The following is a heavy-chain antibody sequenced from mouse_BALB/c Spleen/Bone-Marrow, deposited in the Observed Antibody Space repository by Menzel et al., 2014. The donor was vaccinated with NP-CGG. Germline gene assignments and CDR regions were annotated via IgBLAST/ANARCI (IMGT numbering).Heavy chain of an antibody. Sequence: EVKLMESGGGVVQPGGSRKLSCAASGFNFSDYGMAWVRLAPGKGPEWVAFISNLAYSIYYADTVTGRFTISRENAKNTLYLEMSSLRFEDTAMYYCTRDGGYDGGYYFDYWGQGTTLTVSS. D-gene: IGHD2-2*01. V-gene: IGHV5-15*02. CDR2: ISNLAYSI. J-gene: IGHJ2*01. CDR1: GFNFSDYG. CDR3: TRDGGYDGGYYFDY.